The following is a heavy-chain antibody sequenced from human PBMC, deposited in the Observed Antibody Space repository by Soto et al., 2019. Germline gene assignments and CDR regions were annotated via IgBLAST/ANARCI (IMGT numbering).Heavy chain of an antibody. Sequence: ASVKVSCKASGYTFTDKYIHWVRQAPGQGLEWMAWINPKSGDIGYAQKFQGRVTLTRDKSISTAYLELTRLRPDDTAVYYCARDRDYILMGYHALDLWGQGTRVTVSS. V-gene: IGHV1-2*02. J-gene: IGHJ3*01. D-gene: IGHD3-9*01. CDR2: INPKSGDI. CDR3: ARDRDYILMGYHALDL. CDR1: GYTFTDKY.